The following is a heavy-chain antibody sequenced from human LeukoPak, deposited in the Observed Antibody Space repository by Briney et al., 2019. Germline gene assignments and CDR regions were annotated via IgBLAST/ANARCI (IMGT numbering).Heavy chain of an antibody. Sequence: PGGSLRLSCVGAGFTFSNYGMHWVRQAPGKGLEWVAVISYEGRTMYYGDSVKGRFTISRDNSRNTLFLQMNSLSPDDTAVYYCAKEGTAQISTWYDNWGQGTLVTVSS. CDR3: AKEGTAQISTWYDN. CDR1: GFTFSNYG. D-gene: IGHD2-2*01. V-gene: IGHV3-30*18. CDR2: ISYEGRTM. J-gene: IGHJ4*02.